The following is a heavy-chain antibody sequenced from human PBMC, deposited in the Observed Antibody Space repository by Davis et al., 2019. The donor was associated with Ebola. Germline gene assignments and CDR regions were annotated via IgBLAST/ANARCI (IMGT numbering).Heavy chain of an antibody. J-gene: IGHJ3*02. Sequence: GESLKISCAASGFTFSSSALSWVRQAPGKGLEWVSRMSGSGDSTYYADSVKGRFTISRDNSKNTLYLQMNSLRAEDTAVYYCAKDGPFGGVIGDAFDIWGQGTMVTVSS. D-gene: IGHD3-16*02. CDR2: MSGSGDST. V-gene: IGHV3-23*01. CDR1: GFTFSSSA. CDR3: AKDGPFGGVIGDAFDI.